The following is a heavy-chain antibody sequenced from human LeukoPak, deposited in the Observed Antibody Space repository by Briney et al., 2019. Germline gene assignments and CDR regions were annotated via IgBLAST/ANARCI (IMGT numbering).Heavy chain of an antibody. V-gene: IGHV3-15*01. Sequence: GGSLRLSCEGSGFTFSTYGMSWVRQAPGKGLEWVGRIKSKTDGGTTDYAAPVKGRFTISRDDSKNTLYLQMNSLKTEDTAVYYCTTEPPYSYGYVYFDYWGQGTLVTVSS. CDR1: GFTFSTYG. CDR3: TTEPPYSYGYVYFDY. D-gene: IGHD5-18*01. CDR2: IKSKTDGGTT. J-gene: IGHJ4*02.